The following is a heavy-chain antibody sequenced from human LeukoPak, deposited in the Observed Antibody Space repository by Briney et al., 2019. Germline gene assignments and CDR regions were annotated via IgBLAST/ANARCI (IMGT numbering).Heavy chain of an antibody. D-gene: IGHD5-12*01. CDR2: ISGSGGST. CDR3: AKDATYSGYAFRVGDY. Sequence: GGSLRLSCAASGFTFSSYAMSWVRQAPGKGLEWVSAISGSGGSTYYADSVKGRFTISRDNSKNTLYLQMNSLRAEDTAVYYCAKDATYSGYAFRVGDYWGQGTLVTVSS. V-gene: IGHV3-23*01. J-gene: IGHJ4*02. CDR1: GFTFSSYA.